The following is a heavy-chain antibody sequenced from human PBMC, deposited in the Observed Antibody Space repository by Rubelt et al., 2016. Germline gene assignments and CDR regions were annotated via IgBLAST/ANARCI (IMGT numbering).Heavy chain of an antibody. D-gene: IGHD6-13*01. Sequence: QMQLVQSGAEVKKPGASVKVSCKASGYTFTSYYMHWVRQAPGQGLEWMGILNPSGGSTSYAQKFQGRGTMTRDTSTSTVYMELSSLRSEDTAVYYCARNHYSSSWYLNPWGQGTLVTVSA. V-gene: IGHV1-46*01. CDR3: ARNHYSSSWYLNP. J-gene: IGHJ5*02. CDR2: LNPSGGST. CDR1: GYTFTSYY.